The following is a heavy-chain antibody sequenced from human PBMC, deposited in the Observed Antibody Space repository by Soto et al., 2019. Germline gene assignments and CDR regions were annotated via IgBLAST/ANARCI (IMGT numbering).Heavy chain of an antibody. CDR2: CYPGDSNT. D-gene: IGHD3-10*01. V-gene: IGHV5-51*01. CDR3: ARRKYGTPSGHFYGVDA. Sequence: PGESLKISCQVSGYNCNLYWVAWHLQTPGKGLEWMGMCYPGDSNTRYSPSFQPQVTLSVDKSIATAYLQWDSLKASDTGVYSCARRKYGTPSGHFYGVDAWGQGSGVTVSS. CDR1: GYNCNLYW. J-gene: IGHJ6*01.